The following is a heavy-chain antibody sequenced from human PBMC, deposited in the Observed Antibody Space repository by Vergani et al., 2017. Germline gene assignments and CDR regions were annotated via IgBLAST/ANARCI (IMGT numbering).Heavy chain of an antibody. CDR2: IYPGDSDT. Sequence: EVQLVQSGAEVKKPGESLKISCKGSGYSFTSYWIGWVRQMPGKGLEWMGIIYPGDSDTRYSPSFQGQVTISADKSISTAYLQWSSLKASDTAMYYCARINTCDFWSGYYPYWYFDLWGRGTLVTVSS. CDR3: ARINTCDFWSGYYPYWYFDL. J-gene: IGHJ2*01. CDR1: GYSFTSYW. D-gene: IGHD3-3*01. V-gene: IGHV5-51*03.